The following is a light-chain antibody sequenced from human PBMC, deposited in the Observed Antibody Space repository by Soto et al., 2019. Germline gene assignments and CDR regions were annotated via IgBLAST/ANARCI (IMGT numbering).Light chain of an antibody. CDR1: QSVSSAF. CDR3: QQYGTSLYT. V-gene: IGKV3-20*01. J-gene: IGKJ2*01. CDR2: GAT. Sequence: EIVLTQSPGTLSLSPGERATLSCRASQSVSSAFLAWYQQKPGQAPRLLIFGATSRATGIPDRFSRSGSGTDFTLTISRLEPEDFAVYYCQQYGTSLYTFGQGTKLEIK.